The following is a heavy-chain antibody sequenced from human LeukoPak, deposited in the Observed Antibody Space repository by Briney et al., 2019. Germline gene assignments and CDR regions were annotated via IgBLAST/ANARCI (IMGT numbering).Heavy chain of an antibody. Sequence: GASVKVSCKASGGTFSSYAISWVRQAPGQGLEWMGRIIPILGIANYAQKFQGRVTITADKSTSTAYMELSSLRSEDTAVYYCARALYYGSGSQGDYFDYWGQGTLVTVSS. CDR3: ARALYYGSGSQGDYFDY. CDR1: GGTFSSYA. D-gene: IGHD3-10*01. CDR2: IIPILGIA. V-gene: IGHV1-69*04. J-gene: IGHJ4*02.